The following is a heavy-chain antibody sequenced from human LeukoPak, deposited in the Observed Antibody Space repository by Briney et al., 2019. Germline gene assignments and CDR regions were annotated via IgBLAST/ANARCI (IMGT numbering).Heavy chain of an antibody. J-gene: IGHJ4*02. Sequence: PSETLSLTCTVSGGSISSGDYYWSWIRQPPGKGLEWIGYIYYSGSTYYNPSLKSRVTISVDTSKNQFSLKLSSVTAADTAVYFCARDHSGYALFDYWGQGTLVTVSS. CDR2: IYYSGST. D-gene: IGHD5-12*01. CDR1: GGSISSGDYY. V-gene: IGHV4-30-4*01. CDR3: ARDHSGYALFDY.